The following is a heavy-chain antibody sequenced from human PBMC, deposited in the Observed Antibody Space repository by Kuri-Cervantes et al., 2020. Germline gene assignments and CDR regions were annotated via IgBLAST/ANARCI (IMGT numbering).Heavy chain of an antibody. CDR2: INHSGST. CDR3: ARASYDFWSGYYPYYYYMDV. J-gene: IGHJ6*03. Sequence: SETLSLTCAVYGGSFSGYYWSWIRQPPGKGLEWIGEINHSGSTNYNPSLKSRVTISVDKSKNQFSLKLSSVTAADTAVYYCARASYDFWSGYYPYYYYMDVWGKGTTVTVSS. D-gene: IGHD3-3*01. V-gene: IGHV4-34*01. CDR1: GGSFSGYY.